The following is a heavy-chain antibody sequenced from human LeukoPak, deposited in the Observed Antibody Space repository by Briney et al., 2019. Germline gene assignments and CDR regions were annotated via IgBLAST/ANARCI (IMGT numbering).Heavy chain of an antibody. CDR1: GGSISSYY. CDR2: IYTSGST. V-gene: IGHV4-4*07. Sequence: SETLSLTCTVSGGSISSYYWSWIRQPAGKGLEWIGRIYTSGSTNYNPSLKSRVTMSVDTSKNQFSLKLSSVTAADTAVYYCARAPPLYDYDFWSGLPDWGQGTLVTVSS. D-gene: IGHD3-3*01. J-gene: IGHJ4*02. CDR3: ARAPPLYDYDFWSGLPD.